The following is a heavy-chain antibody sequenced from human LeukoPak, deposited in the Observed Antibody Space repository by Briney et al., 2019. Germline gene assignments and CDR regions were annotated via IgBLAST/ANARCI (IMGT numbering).Heavy chain of an antibody. CDR3: VSFYETY. D-gene: IGHD2/OR15-2a*01. CDR2: INSDGSWT. V-gene: IGHV3-74*01. CDR1: GNYW. J-gene: IGHJ4*02. Sequence: GGSLRLSCAASGNYWMHWVRQVPGRGLVWVSHINSDGSWTSYADSVKGRFTIPKDNAKNTVYLQMNSLRAEDTAVYYCVSFYETYWGRGTLVTVSS.